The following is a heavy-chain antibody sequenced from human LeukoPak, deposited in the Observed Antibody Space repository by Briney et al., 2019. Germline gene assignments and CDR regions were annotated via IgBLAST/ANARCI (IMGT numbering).Heavy chain of an antibody. Sequence: GGSLRLSCAASGFTFSSYAMHWVRQAPGKGLEYVSAISSNGGSTYYANSVKGRFTISRDNSKKTLYLQMGSLRAEDMAVYYCAREGYSNYFDYWGQGTLVTVSS. D-gene: IGHD4-11*01. V-gene: IGHV3-64*01. J-gene: IGHJ4*02. CDR2: ISSNGGST. CDR1: GFTFSSYA. CDR3: AREGYSNYFDY.